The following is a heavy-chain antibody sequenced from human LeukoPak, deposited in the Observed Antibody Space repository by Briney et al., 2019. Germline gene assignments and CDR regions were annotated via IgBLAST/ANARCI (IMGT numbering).Heavy chain of an antibody. V-gene: IGHV3-48*01. J-gene: IGHJ4*02. CDR1: GFSSSSYS. D-gene: IGHD2-8*01. CDR2: ISSNSDTI. CDR3: ARRWGLYGGYFDF. Sequence: GESLRLSCAASGFSSSSYSMNWVRQVPGKGLEWVSYISSNSDTIYYEDSVKGRFTISRDNAKSSLYLQMNSLRAEDTGVYYCARRWGLYGGYFDFWGQGTLVTVSS.